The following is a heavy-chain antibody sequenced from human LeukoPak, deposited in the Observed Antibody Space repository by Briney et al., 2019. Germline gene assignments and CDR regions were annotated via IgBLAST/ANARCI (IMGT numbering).Heavy chain of an antibody. Sequence: PSETLSLTCVVSGYSIRSADYWAWIRQPPGKGLEWVGSIYHRGITYYNMSLESRVTILVDTSKNQFSLNLTSVTAADTAVYYCARQGGKNGPFDIWGQGTMVTFSS. D-gene: IGHD2-8*01. J-gene: IGHJ3*02. V-gene: IGHV4-38-2*01. CDR2: IYHRGIT. CDR3: ARQGGKNGPFDI. CDR1: GYSIRSADY.